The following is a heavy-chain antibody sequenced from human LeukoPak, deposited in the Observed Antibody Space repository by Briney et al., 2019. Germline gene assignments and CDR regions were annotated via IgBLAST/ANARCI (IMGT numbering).Heavy chain of an antibody. D-gene: IGHD1-26*01. CDR3: ARGPLGGSPYRTFDH. Sequence: GGSLRLSCAASGFTFNIYDMHWVRQTAGKGLEWVSTLATAGDTYYPGSVKGRFTISRENAKNYLFLQMNSLRAGDTAVYYCARGPLGGSPYRTFDHWGQGTLVTVSS. CDR1: GFTFNIYD. J-gene: IGHJ4*02. V-gene: IGHV3-13*01. CDR2: LATAGDT.